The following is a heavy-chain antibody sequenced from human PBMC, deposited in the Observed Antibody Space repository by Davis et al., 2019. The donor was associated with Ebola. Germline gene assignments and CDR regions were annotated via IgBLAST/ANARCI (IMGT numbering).Heavy chain of an antibody. CDR2: IYYSGST. V-gene: IGHV4-59*02. CDR3: ARNDYDFWSGYYGTNWFDP. D-gene: IGHD3-3*01. CDR1: GGAVSSSF. Sequence: MPSETLSLTCTVSGGAVSSSFWSWIRQPPGKGLEWIGCIYYSGSTNFNPSLKSRVTISVDTSKNQFSLKLSSVTAADTAVYYCARNDYDFWSGYYGTNWFDPWGQGTLVTVSS. J-gene: IGHJ5*02.